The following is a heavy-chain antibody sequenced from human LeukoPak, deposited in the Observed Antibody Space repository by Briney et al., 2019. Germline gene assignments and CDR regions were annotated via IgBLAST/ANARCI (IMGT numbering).Heavy chain of an antibody. CDR3: ARGYPEYYFDY. CDR2: ICYSGST. Sequence: SETLSLTCTVSGGSISSYYWSWIRQPPGKGLEWIGYICYSGSTNYNPSLKSRVTISVDTSKNQFSLKLSSVTAADTAVYYCARGYPEYYFDYWGQGTLVTVSS. CDR1: GGSISSYY. J-gene: IGHJ4*02. V-gene: IGHV4-59*01. D-gene: IGHD1-1*01.